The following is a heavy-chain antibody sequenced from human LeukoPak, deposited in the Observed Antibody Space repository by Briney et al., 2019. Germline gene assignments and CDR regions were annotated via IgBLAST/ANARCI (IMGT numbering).Heavy chain of an antibody. D-gene: IGHD1-1*01. CDR3: ARGGTAVTTNYFDY. CDR1: GYTFTDYY. J-gene: IGHJ4*02. CDR2: INPNSGGA. Sequence: GASVKVSCKASGYTFTDYYMHWVRQAPGQGLEWMGWINPNSGGANYAQKFQGRVTMTRDTSISTAYMELSRLRSDDTAVYYCARGGTAVTTNYFDYWGQGTLITVSS. V-gene: IGHV1-2*02.